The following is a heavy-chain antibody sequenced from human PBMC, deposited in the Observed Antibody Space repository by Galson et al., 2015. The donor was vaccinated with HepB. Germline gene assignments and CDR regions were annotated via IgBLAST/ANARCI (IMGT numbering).Heavy chain of an antibody. CDR3: AREYYHLLTGYKNFDF. CDR1: GGSVTFGNNH. CDR2: IYSSGSS. Sequence: TLSLTCTVSGGSVTFGNNHWSWIRQPAGKGLEWIGRIYSSGSSYYNPSLKSRVSISVDTSKSQFSLKLNSVTAADTAVYFCAREYYHLLTGYKNFDFWGQGTLVTVSS. D-gene: IGHD3-9*01. V-gene: IGHV4-61*02. J-gene: IGHJ4*02.